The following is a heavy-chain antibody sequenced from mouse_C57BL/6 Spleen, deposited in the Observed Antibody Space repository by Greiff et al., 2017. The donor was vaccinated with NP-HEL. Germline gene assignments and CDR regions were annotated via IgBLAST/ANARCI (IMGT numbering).Heavy chain of an antibody. J-gene: IGHJ3*01. CDR3: ARNELGRNPWFAY. V-gene: IGHV1-61*01. D-gene: IGHD4-1*01. CDR2: IYPSDSET. CDR1: GYTFTSYW. Sequence: QVQLQQPGAELVRPGSSVKLSCKASGYTFTSYWMDWVKQRPGQGLEWIGNIYPSDSETHYNQKFKDKATLTVDKSSSTAYMQLSSLTSEDSAVYYCARNELGRNPWFAYWGQGTLVTVSA.